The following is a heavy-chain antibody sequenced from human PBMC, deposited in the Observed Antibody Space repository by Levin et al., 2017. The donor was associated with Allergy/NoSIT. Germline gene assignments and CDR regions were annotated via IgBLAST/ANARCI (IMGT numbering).Heavy chain of an antibody. J-gene: IGHJ4*02. D-gene: IGHD2-2*01. V-gene: IGHV3-7*04. CDR1: GFTFSSYW. CDR3: ARHYCSSTSCYGVGGY. CDR2: IKQDGSEK. Sequence: LSLTCAASGFTFSSYWMSWVRQAPGKGLEWVANIKQDGSEKYYVDSVKGRFTISRDNAKNSLYLQMNSLRAEDTAVYYCARHYCSSTSCYGVGGYWGQGTLVTVSS.